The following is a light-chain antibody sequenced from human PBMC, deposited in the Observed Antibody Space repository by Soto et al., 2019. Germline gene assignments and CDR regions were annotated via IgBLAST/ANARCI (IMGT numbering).Light chain of an antibody. CDR1: QSISSR. CDR3: QQYNNYLRT. J-gene: IGKJ1*01. Sequence: DIQMTQSPSTLSASVGDRVTITCRASQSISSRLAWYQQKPGKAPKALIYDASGLESGVPSRFSGSGSETEFTLTISSLQPDDFATYYCQQYNNYLRTFGQGTKVEVK. CDR2: DAS. V-gene: IGKV1-5*01.